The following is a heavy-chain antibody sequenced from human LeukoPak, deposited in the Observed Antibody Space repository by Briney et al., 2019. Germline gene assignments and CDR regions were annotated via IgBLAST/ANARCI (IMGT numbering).Heavy chain of an antibody. CDR1: RFTFSSYD. V-gene: IGHV3-21*01. D-gene: IGHD3-16*01. CDR2: ISSSSSYI. Sequence: GGSLRLSCAASRFTFSSYDMSWVRQAPGKGLEWVSSISSSSSYIYFSDSTKGRFTISRDNANNSVFLQMSSLRPEDTAVYYCARRGGLSSGRGFDHWGQGTLVTVSS. J-gene: IGHJ4*02. CDR3: ARRGGLSSGRGFDH.